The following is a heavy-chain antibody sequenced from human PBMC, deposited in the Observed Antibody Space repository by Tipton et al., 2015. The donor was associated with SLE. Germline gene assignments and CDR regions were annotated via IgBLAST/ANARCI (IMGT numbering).Heavy chain of an antibody. V-gene: IGHV4-39*07. CDR1: GGSISTSSYY. CDR3: ARWNFVTMTGGFDI. CDR2: INYSGTT. D-gene: IGHD1-7*01. Sequence: TLSLTCTVSGGSISTSSYYWAWIRQPPGKGLECIGNINYSGTTSYNPSLRSRVTMSVDTSQNQFSLTLSSATAADTAIYYCARWNFVTMTGGFDIWGQGTMFTVSS. J-gene: IGHJ3*02.